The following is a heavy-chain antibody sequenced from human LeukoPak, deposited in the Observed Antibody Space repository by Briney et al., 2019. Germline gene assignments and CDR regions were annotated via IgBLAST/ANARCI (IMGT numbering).Heavy chain of an antibody. V-gene: IGHV4-38-2*02. D-gene: IGHD3-22*01. CDR2: IYHSGSI. Sequence: SETLSLTCTVSGYSISSGYYWGWIRQPPGKGLEWIGSIYHSGSIYYNPSLKSRVTISVDTSKDQFSLKLSSVTAADTAVYYCAREQDYYDSSGSYYFDYWGQGTLVTVSS. CDR3: AREQDYYDSSGSYYFDY. J-gene: IGHJ4*02. CDR1: GYSISSGYY.